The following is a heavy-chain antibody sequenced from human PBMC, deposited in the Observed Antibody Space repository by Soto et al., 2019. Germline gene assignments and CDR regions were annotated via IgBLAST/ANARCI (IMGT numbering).Heavy chain of an antibody. CDR1: GFTFSDYY. D-gene: IGHD2-15*01. J-gene: IGHJ4*02. Sequence: QVQLVESGGGLVKPGGSLRLSCVASGFTFSDYYMSWIRQAPGKGLEWVSYISSSSSYTNYADSVKDRFTISRDNAKKSLYLPMNSLRAEDTAVYSCASGVRALQGGYLSSSVPSDYCGQGTLVTVSS. CDR2: ISSSSSYT. V-gene: IGHV3-11*06. CDR3: ASGVRALQGGYLSSSVPSDY.